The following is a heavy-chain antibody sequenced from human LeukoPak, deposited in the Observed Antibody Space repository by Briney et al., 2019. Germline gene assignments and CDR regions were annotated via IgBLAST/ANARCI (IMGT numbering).Heavy chain of an antibody. CDR2: INHSGST. CDR1: GGSFSGYY. V-gene: IGHV4-34*01. CDR3: ARGRLVSSQPFDY. Sequence: SETLSLTCAVYGGSFSGYYWSWIRQPPGKGLEWIGEINHSGSTNYNPSLKSRVTISADTSKNQFSLKLSSVTAADTAVYYCARGRLVSSQPFDYWGQGTLVTVSS. D-gene: IGHD6-6*01. J-gene: IGHJ4*02.